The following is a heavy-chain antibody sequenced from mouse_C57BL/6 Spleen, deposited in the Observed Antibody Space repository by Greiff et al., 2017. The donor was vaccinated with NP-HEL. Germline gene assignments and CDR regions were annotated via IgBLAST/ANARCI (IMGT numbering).Heavy chain of an antibody. CDR3: ARRDSNYFDD. CDR1: GYAFTNYL. V-gene: IGHV1-54*01. Sequence: VQLQQSGAELVRPGTSVKVSCTASGYAFTNYLIAWVKQRPGQGLEWIGVINPGSGGTNYHEKFKGKATLTADKSSSTAYMQLSSLTSEDSAVYFCARRDSNYFDDWGQGTTLTVSS. J-gene: IGHJ2*01. D-gene: IGHD2-5*01. CDR2: INPGSGGT.